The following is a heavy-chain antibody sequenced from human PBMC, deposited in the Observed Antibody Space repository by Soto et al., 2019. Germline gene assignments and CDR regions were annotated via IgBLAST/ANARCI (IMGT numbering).Heavy chain of an antibody. CDR3: TRYRGTSMITKHFDY. Sequence: QVQLVQSGAEVKKPGASIKVSCKASGYTFTSYYLHWVRQAPGQGLEWMGIINPSGGGTSYAQKFKSIDTMTIDSYKSTVYMELSSLISDDTAVYYCTRYRGTSMITKHFDYRGQGTLVTVSS. CDR1: GYTFTSYY. V-gene: IGHV1-46*03. D-gene: IGHD3-16*01. J-gene: IGHJ4*02. CDR2: INPSGGGT.